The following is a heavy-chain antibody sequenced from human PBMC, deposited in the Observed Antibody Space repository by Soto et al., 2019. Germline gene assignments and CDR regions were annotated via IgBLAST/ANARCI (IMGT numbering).Heavy chain of an antibody. CDR2: IYSGGSA. V-gene: IGHV3-66*04. CDR3: ARHGYSYGGGYFDY. Sequence: EVQLVESGGGLVQPGGYLRLSCAASGLTVSSNYMSWVRQAPGKGLEWVSVIYSGGSAYYADSVKVRFTISIDNSKSTLYLQMTSLRAEDTAVYYCARHGYSYGGGYFDYWGQGTLVTVSS. CDR1: GLTVSSNY. D-gene: IGHD5-18*01. J-gene: IGHJ4*02.